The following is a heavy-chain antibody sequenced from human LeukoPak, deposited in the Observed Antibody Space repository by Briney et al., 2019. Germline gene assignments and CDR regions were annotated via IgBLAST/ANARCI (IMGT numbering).Heavy chain of an antibody. V-gene: IGHV4-34*12. D-gene: IGHD1-14*01. J-gene: IGHJ5*02. CDR3: ARHRVFNWNHPIWFDP. CDR1: GGSFSGYY. Sequence: SETLSLTCAVYGGSFSGYYWSWIRQPPGKGLEWIGSMFNSGSTYHNPSLKSRVTISIDTSKNQFSLKLSSVTAAGTAVYYCARHRVFNWNHPIWFDPWGQGTLVTVSS. CDR2: MFNSGST.